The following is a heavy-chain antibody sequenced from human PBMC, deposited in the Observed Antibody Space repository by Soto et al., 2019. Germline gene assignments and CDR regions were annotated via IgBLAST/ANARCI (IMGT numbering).Heavy chain of an antibody. CDR2: INHSGST. D-gene: IGHD3-10*01. J-gene: IGHJ6*02. Sequence: SETLSLTCAVYGGSFSGYYWGWIGQTPGKGLEWIGEINHSGSTNYNPSLKSRVTISVDTSKNQSSLKLSSVTAAGTAVYYCASRGSGSYYLYYYYYGMDVWGQGTTVT. CDR3: ASRGSGSYYLYYYYYGMDV. V-gene: IGHV4-34*01. CDR1: GGSFSGYY.